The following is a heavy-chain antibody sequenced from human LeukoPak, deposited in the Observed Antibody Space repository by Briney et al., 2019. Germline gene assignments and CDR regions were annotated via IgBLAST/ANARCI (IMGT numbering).Heavy chain of an antibody. CDR1: GGSFSGYY. V-gene: IGHV4-34*01. J-gene: IGHJ5*02. Sequence: PSGTLSLTCAVYGGSFSGYYWSWIRQPPGKGLEWIGEINHSGSTNYNPSLKSRVTISVDTSKNQFSLKLSSVTAADTAVYYCAKDRRAATTNWFDPWGQGTLVTVSS. CDR3: AKDRRAATTNWFDP. CDR2: INHSGST. D-gene: IGHD2-15*01.